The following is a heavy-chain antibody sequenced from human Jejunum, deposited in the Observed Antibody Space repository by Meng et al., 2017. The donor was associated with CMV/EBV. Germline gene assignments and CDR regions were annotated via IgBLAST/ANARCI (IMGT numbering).Heavy chain of an antibody. Sequence: QGWGPGPVDPSQTLALTWTVSGGSMSSGNYYWSWIRQPPGKGLEWIWYIHHSGRAYYNPSLKSRVSISVDTSKNQFSLNLNSMTAADPAVYYCASFDHIPRRNYFDYWGQGTLVTVSS. V-gene: IGHV4-30-4*01. CDR3: ASFDHIPRRNYFDY. D-gene: IGHD2-21*01. J-gene: IGHJ4*02. CDR2: IHHSGRA. CDR1: GGSMSSGNYY.